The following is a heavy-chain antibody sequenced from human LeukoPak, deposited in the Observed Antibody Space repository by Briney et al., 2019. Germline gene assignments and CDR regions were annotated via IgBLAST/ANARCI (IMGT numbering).Heavy chain of an antibody. J-gene: IGHJ4*02. CDR1: GFTFSSYA. CDR2: ISGSGGST. Sequence: PGGSLRLSCAASGFTFSSYAMSWVRQAPGKGLEWVSAISGSGGSTYYADSVKGRFTISRDNSKNTLYLQMNSLRAEDTAVYYCAKDNMLWPYRFGELLSAVGGFDYWGQGTLVTVSS. V-gene: IGHV3-23*01. CDR3: AKDNMLWPYRFGELLSAVGGFDY. D-gene: IGHD3-10*01.